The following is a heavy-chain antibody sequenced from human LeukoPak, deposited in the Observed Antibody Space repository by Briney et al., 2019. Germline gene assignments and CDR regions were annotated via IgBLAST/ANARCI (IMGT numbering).Heavy chain of an antibody. V-gene: IGHV1-2*02. D-gene: IGHD2-15*01. CDR1: GYTFTGYY. J-gene: IGHJ3*02. CDR3: ATVSPVVAATYAFDI. CDR2: INPNSGGT. Sequence: ASVKVSCKASGYTFTGYYMHWVRQAPGQGLEWMGWINPNSGGTNYAQKFQGRVTMTRDTSISTAYTELSRLRSDDTAVYYCATVSPVVAATYAFDIWGQGTMVTVSS.